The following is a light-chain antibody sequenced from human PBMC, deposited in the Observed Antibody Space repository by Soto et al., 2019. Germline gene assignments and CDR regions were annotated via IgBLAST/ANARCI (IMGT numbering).Light chain of an antibody. CDR1: QSLLDSNGYNC. CDR3: MQSLQTPLT. CDR2: LGS. V-gene: IGKV2-28*01. J-gene: IGKJ1*01. Sequence: DMVMTQSPLSLHVTPGEPASISCRSSQSLLDSNGYNCLEWYLQKPGQSPQLLIYLGSNRASGGPDRFSGSGSGTDFTLKISRVEAEDVGLNYCMQSLQTPLTFGQGTKVEIK.